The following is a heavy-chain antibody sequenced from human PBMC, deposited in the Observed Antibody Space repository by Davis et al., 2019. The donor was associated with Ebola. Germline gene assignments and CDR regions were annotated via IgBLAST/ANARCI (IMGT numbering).Heavy chain of an antibody. CDR1: GFSFSTHA. CDR3: AKDTSNVWFDV. CDR2: ISGSGGST. D-gene: IGHD6-19*01. J-gene: IGHJ3*01. V-gene: IGHV3-23*01. Sequence: GESLKISCAASGFSFSTHAMIWVRQAPGKGLEWVSGISGSGGSTYYADSVKGRFTISRDNSKNTLHLQMNSLRVEDTAIYYCAKDTSNVWFDVWGQGTMVTVS.